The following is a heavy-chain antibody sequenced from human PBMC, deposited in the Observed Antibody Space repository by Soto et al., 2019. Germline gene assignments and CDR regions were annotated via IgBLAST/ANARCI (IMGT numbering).Heavy chain of an antibody. D-gene: IGHD4-17*01. Sequence: PGGSLRLSCEASGFTFSSYSMNWVRQAPGKGLQWVSFITSSGSAIYYADSVMGRFTISRDNAKNSLYLQMNSLRAEDTAVYYCARDRLRWSLDYWGQGTLVTVSS. CDR2: ITSSGSAI. CDR1: GFTFSSYS. V-gene: IGHV3-48*01. CDR3: ARDRLRWSLDY. J-gene: IGHJ4*02.